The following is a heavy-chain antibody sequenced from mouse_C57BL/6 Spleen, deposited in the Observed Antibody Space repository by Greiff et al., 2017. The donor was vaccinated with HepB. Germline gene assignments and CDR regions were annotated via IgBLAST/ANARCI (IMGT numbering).Heavy chain of an antibody. V-gene: IGHV5-9*01. J-gene: IGHJ2*01. Sequence: EVQLVESGGGLVKPGGSLKLSCAASGFTFSSYTMSWVRQTPEKRLEWVATISGGGGNTYYPDSVKGRFTISRDNAKNTLYLQMSSLRSEDTALYYCASLDSSGYDYFDYWGQGTTLTVSS. CDR1: GFTFSSYT. CDR2: ISGGGGNT. CDR3: ASLDSSGYDYFDY. D-gene: IGHD3-2*02.